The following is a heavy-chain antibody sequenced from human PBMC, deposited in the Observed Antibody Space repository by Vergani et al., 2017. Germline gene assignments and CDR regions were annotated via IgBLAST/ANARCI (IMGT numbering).Heavy chain of an antibody. CDR1: GFTFDDYA. V-gene: IGHV3-43*02. Sequence: EVQLVESGGGVVQPGGSLRLSCAASGFTFDDYAMHWVRQAPGKGLEWVSLISGDGGSTYYADSVKGRFTISRDNSKNTLYLQMNSLRAEDTAVYYCAKRYCSSTSCYWYFDLWGRGTLVTVSS. CDR2: ISGDGGST. D-gene: IGHD2-2*01. CDR3: AKRYCSSTSCYWYFDL. J-gene: IGHJ2*01.